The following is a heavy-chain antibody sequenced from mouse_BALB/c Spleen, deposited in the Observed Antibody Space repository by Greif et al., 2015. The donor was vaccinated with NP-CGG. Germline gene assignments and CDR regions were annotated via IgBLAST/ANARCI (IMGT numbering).Heavy chain of an antibody. CDR3: ARWDGAY. D-gene: IGHD4-1*01. CDR2: INPSSGYT. Sequence: VKLVESGAELARPGASVKMSCKASGCTFTSYTMHWVKQRPGQGLEWIGYINPSSGYTNYNQKFKDKATLTADKSSSTAYMQLSSLTSEDSAVYYCARWDGAYWGQGTLVTVSA. CDR1: GCTFTSYT. J-gene: IGHJ3*01. V-gene: IGHV1-4*01.